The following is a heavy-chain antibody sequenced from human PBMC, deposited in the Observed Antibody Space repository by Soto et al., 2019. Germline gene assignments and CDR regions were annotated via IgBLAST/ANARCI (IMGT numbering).Heavy chain of an antibody. CDR1: GFTFSSHE. D-gene: IGHD3-3*01. CDR2: ISESGGTT. V-gene: IGHV3-48*03. J-gene: IGHJ6*02. Sequence: GGSLRLSCVVSGFTFSSHEMNWVRQAPGKGPEWVSKISESGGTTSYADSVKGRFTISRDNARDSLYLHMDSLRAEDTAVYYCARDRSLIFAVPPYGMDAWGQGTTVTVSS. CDR3: ARDRSLIFAVPPYGMDA.